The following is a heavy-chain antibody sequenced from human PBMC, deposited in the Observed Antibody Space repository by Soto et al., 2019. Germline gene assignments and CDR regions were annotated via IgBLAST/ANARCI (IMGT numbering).Heavy chain of an antibody. V-gene: IGHV4-59*01. D-gene: IGHD4-17*01. CDR3: ARVNYGEHWFDP. CDR2: IYYSGST. Sequence: SETLSLTGTVSGGSISSYYWSWIRQPPGKGLEWIGYIYYSGSTNYNPSLKSRVTISVDTSKNQFSLKLSSVTAADTAVYYCARVNYGEHWFDPWGQGTLVTVSS. J-gene: IGHJ5*02. CDR1: GGSISSYY.